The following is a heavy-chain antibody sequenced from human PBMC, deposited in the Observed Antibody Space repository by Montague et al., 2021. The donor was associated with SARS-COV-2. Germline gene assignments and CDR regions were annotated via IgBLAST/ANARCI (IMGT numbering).Heavy chain of an antibody. D-gene: IGHD3-22*01. J-gene: IGHJ3*02. CDR3: ARDPDDDSQGAFDI. CDR2: ISYDGSNK. V-gene: IGHV3-30-3*01. Sequence: SLRLSCAASGFTFSSYAMHWVRQAPGKGLEWVAVISYDGSNKFYADSVEGRFTISRDNSKNTLYLQMNSLRAEDTAVYYCARDPDDDSQGAFDIWGQGTMVTVSS. CDR1: GFTFSSYA.